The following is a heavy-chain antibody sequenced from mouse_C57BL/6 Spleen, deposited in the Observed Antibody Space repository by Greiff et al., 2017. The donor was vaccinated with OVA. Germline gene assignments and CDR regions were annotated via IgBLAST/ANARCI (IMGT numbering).Heavy chain of an antibody. V-gene: IGHV1-53*01. CDR1: GYTFTSYW. CDR2: INPSNGGT. CDR3: ASSLYDGYYDWYFDV. D-gene: IGHD2-3*01. J-gene: IGHJ1*03. Sequence: QVQLQQPGTELVKPGASVKLSCKASGYTFTSYWMHWVKQRPGQGLEWIGNINPSNGGTNYNEKFKSKATLTVDKSSSTAYMQLSSLTSEDSAVYYCASSLYDGYYDWYFDVWGTGTTVTVSS.